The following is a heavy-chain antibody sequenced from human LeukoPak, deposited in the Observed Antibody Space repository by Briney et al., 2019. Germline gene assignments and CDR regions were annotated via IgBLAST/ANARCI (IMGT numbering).Heavy chain of an antibody. CDR2: ITLSGSTT. D-gene: IGHD1-26*01. J-gene: IGHJ4*02. V-gene: IGHV3-23*01. CDR3: AKASFQRQLGARVPLYYFDS. Sequence: GGTLRLSCSASGFTFSSYAMAWVRQAPGKGLKWVSTITLSGSTTHYADSVRGRFTVSRDNSKNTLYLQVDSLRAEDTAIYYCAKASFQRQLGARVPLYYFDSWGQGALVTVSS. CDR1: GFTFSSYA.